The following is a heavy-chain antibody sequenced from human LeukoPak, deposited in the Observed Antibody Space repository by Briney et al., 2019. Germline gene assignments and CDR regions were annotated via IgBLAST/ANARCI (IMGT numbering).Heavy chain of an antibody. Sequence: PSETLSLTCAVYGGSFSGYYWSWIRQPPGKGLEWIGEINHSGSTNYNPSLKSRVTISVDTSKNRFSLKLSSVTAADTAVYYCARLGRTGIAAAGTVRWRYYFDYWGQGTLVTVSS. CDR2: INHSGST. CDR1: GGSFSGYY. CDR3: ARLGRTGIAAAGTVRWRYYFDY. D-gene: IGHD6-13*01. V-gene: IGHV4-34*01. J-gene: IGHJ4*02.